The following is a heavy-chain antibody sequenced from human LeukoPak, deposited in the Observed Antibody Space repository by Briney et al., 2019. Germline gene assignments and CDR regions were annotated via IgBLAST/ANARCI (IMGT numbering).Heavy chain of an antibody. CDR2: ISSSSSTI. J-gene: IGHJ1*01. CDR3: AKGWRVSEH. Sequence: GGSLRLSCAASGFTFSSYNMNWVRQAPGKGLEWVSYISSSSSTIYYADAVKGRFTISRDNAKNSLYLQMNSLRVEDSAVYYCAKGWRVSEHWGQGTLVTVSS. CDR1: GFTFSSYN. V-gene: IGHV3-48*04. D-gene: IGHD1-1*01.